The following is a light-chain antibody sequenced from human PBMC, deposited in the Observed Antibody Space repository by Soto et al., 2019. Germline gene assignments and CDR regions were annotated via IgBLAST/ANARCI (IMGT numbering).Light chain of an antibody. CDR3: QQYASSPRVT. J-gene: IGKJ3*01. Sequence: EIVLTQSPGTLSLSPGERATLSCRASQSVSSSYLAWYQQKPGQAPRLLIYGASSRATGIPDRFSGSGSGTAFTLTISRLEPEDFAVYYCQQYASSPRVTFGPGTKVDIK. CDR2: GAS. CDR1: QSVSSSY. V-gene: IGKV3-20*01.